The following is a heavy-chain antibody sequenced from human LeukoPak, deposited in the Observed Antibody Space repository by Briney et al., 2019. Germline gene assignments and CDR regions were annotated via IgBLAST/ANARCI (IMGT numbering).Heavy chain of an antibody. D-gene: IGHD3-10*01. CDR2: IKSKADGETT. Sequence: GGSLRLSCAASGFTFNNAWMSSVRQAPGKGLEWVGRIKSKADGETTDYAAPVKGRFTMSRDDSKATLFLYMNSLKAEDTAVYYCTTDLGLTMIRGVIVYWGQGALVTVSS. J-gene: IGHJ4*02. CDR1: GFTFNNAW. V-gene: IGHV3-15*01. CDR3: TTDLGLTMIRGVIVY.